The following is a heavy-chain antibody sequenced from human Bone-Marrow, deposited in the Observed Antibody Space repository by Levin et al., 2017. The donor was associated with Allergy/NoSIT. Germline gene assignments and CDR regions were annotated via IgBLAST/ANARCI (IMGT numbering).Heavy chain of an antibody. D-gene: IGHD3-10*01. CDR3: TKDRGYGSGTYGTFEI. V-gene: IGHV3-23*01. CDR2: ISGGGSNT. J-gene: IGHJ3*02. CDR1: GFTFGNYG. Sequence: SCTASGFTFGNYGMNWVRQAPGKGLEWVAGISGGGSNTYYADPVKGRFTISRDNSQSTLFLQLKSLRADDTAVYYCTKDRGYGSGTYGTFEIWGQGTMVTVSS.